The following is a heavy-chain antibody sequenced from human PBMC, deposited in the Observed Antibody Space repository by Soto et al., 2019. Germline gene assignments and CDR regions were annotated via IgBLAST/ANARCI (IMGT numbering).Heavy chain of an antibody. CDR1: GGSISSDSYY. CDR3: ASQHYYDSSGYYMAYYFDY. CDR2: ISYSGST. Sequence: PSETLSLTCTVSGGSISSDSYYWGWIRQSPEKGLEWIASISYSGSTYYNPTLKSRLIISVDTSKSQFSLKLSSVTAADTAVYYCASQHYYDSSGYYMAYYFDYWGQGTLVTVSS. V-gene: IGHV4-39*01. D-gene: IGHD3-22*01. J-gene: IGHJ4*02.